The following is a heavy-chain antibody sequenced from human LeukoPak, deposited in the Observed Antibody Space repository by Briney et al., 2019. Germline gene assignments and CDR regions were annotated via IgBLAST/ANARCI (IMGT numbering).Heavy chain of an antibody. J-gene: IGHJ4*02. CDR1: GFTFSGYW. CDR2: INYGGGGR. CDR3: TRGDPDY. V-gene: IGHV3-7*01. Sequence: GGSLRLSCAASGFTFSGYWMQWVRQAPGKGLQWVANINYGGGGRYYVDYVNGRFTISRDNAKNSLYLQMNSLTVEDTAVYYCTRGDPDYWGQGTLVTVSS. D-gene: IGHD2-21*02.